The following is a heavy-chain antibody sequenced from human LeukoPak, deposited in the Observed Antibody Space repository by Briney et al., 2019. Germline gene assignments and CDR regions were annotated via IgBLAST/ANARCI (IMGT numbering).Heavy chain of an antibody. J-gene: IGHJ4*02. CDR1: GGSITSYY. CDR2: IYYSGST. Sequence: SQTLSLTCTVSGGSITSYYWSWIRQPPGKGLEWIGYIYYSGSTDYNPSLKGRVTISVATSKTQFSLKLTSVTAADTAVYYCARLDSSGYYYFDYWGQGTLVTVSS. CDR3: ARLDSSGYYYFDY. V-gene: IGHV4-59*08. D-gene: IGHD6-19*01.